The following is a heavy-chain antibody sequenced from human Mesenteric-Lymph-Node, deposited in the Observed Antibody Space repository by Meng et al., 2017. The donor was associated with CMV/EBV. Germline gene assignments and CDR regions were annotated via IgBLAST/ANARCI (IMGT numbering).Heavy chain of an antibody. CDR2: IIPIFGTA. CDR3: ARDTGSTSSYYYYYGMDV. CDR1: GDTFSSFA. V-gene: IGHV1-69*05. D-gene: IGHD2-2*01. Sequence: SVKVSCKASGDTFSSFAIIWVRQAPGQGLEWMGGIIPIFGTANYPQKFQGRVTMTRDTSTSTVYMELSSLRSEDTAVYYCARDTGSTSSYYYYYGMDVWGQGTTVTVSS. J-gene: IGHJ6*02.